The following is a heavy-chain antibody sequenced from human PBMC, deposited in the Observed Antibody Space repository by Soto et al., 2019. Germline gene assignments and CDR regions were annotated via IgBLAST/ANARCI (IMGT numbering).Heavy chain of an antibody. J-gene: IGHJ4*02. D-gene: IGHD2-8*01. Sequence: ASVKVSCKXSGYTFSSYSINWVRQAPGQGLEWMAWISTTSGNTHYAERVQGRVTVTLDKSARTAFMEMWGLTSDDTAVYFCARDNGYYDFWGQGTLVTVSS. CDR2: ISTTSGNT. V-gene: IGHV1-18*01. CDR3: ARDNGYYDF. CDR1: GYTFSSYS.